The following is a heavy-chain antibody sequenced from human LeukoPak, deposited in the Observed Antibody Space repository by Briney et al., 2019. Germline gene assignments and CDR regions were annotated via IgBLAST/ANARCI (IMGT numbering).Heavy chain of an antibody. CDR3: ARDRGRGVIDY. V-gene: IGHV4-59*01. Sequence: SETLSLTCTVSGGSISSYYWSWIRQPPGKGLEWIGCIYYSGSTNYNPSLKSRVTISVDTSKNQFSLKLSSVTAADTAVYYCARDRGRGVIDYWGPGTLVTVSS. D-gene: IGHD3-3*01. CDR2: IYYSGST. CDR1: GGSISSYY. J-gene: IGHJ4*02.